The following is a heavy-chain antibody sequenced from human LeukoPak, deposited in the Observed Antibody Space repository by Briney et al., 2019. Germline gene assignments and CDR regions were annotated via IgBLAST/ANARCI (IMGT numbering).Heavy chain of an antibody. V-gene: IGHV3-7*01. CDR1: GFTFSSYW. CDR3: AKDLYYYDSSGYPDY. D-gene: IGHD3-22*01. J-gene: IGHJ4*02. CDR2: IKQDGSEK. Sequence: GGSLRLSCAASGFTFSSYWMSWVRQAPGKGLEWVANIKQDGSEKYYVDSVKGRFTISRDNAKNSLYLQMNSLRAEDTAVYYCAKDLYYYDSSGYPDYWGQGTLVTVSS.